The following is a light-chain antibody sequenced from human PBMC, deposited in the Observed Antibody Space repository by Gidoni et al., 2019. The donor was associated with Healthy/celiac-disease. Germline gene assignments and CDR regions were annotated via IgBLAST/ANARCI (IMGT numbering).Light chain of an antibody. CDR3: QQRSNWPPVT. J-gene: IGKJ4*01. CDR1: QSVSSY. CDR2: DAS. Sequence: EIVLTQSPATLSLSPGERATLSCRASQSVSSYLAWYQQKPGQAPRLLIYDASNRATGIPARFSGSGSGTDFTLTISSLDPEDFAVYYGQQRSNWPPVTFGGGTKVEIK. V-gene: IGKV3-11*01.